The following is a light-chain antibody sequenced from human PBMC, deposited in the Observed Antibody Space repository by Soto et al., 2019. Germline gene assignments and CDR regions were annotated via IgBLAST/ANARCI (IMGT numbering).Light chain of an antibody. Sequence: QSALTQPRSVSGSPGQSVTISCTGSSSDVGGYNYVSWYQQQPGKAPKLLIYDVTIRTAGVSDRFSGSKSGNTASLTISGLQAEDDGDYYCTSYTSSSTLYVFGSGTKLTVL. CDR1: SSDVGGYNY. CDR3: TSYTSSSTLYV. V-gene: IGLV2-14*03. CDR2: DVT. J-gene: IGLJ1*01.